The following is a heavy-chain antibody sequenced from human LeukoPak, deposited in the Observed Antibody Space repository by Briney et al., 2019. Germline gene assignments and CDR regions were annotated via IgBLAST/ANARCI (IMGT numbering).Heavy chain of an antibody. J-gene: IGHJ5*02. D-gene: IGHD5-24*01. Sequence: GGSLRLSCAASGFILSSYGMHWVRQAPGKGLEWVAFIRYDGSNKYYADSVKGRFTISRDNSKNTLYLQMNSLRAEDTAVFYCTKDQFLIDPWGQGTLVTVSS. V-gene: IGHV3-30*02. CDR2: IRYDGSNK. CDR3: TKDQFLIDP. CDR1: GFILSSYG.